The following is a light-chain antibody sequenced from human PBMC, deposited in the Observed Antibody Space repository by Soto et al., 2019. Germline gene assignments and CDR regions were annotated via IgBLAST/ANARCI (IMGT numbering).Light chain of an antibody. Sequence: EIVMTQSPATLSVSPGERATLSCRASQSVSSNLACYQQKPGQATRLLIYGASTRATGIPARFSGSGSGTEFTLTISSLQSEDFAVYYCQQYNNWPFTFGPGTKVDIK. CDR2: GAS. CDR3: QQYNNWPFT. CDR1: QSVSSN. V-gene: IGKV3-15*01. J-gene: IGKJ3*01.